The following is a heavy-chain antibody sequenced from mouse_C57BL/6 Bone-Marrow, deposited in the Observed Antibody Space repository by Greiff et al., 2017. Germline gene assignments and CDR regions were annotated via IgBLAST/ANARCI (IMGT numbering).Heavy chain of an antibody. Sequence: EVQVVEPGGDLVKPGGSLKLSCAASGFTFSSYGMSWVRQTPDKRLEWVATISSGGSYTYYPDSVKGRFTISRDNTKNTLYLQMSSLKSEDTARFYCARRGYPWFAYWGQGTLVTVSA. D-gene: IGHD3-1*01. J-gene: IGHJ3*01. CDR2: ISSGGSYT. CDR3: ARRGYPWFAY. CDR1: GFTFSSYG. V-gene: IGHV5-6*01.